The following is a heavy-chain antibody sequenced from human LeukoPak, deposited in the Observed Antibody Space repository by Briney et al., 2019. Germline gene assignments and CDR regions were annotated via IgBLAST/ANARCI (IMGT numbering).Heavy chain of an antibody. J-gene: IGHJ4*02. CDR3: ARGYLRGKFDY. CDR2: INPNSGGT. Sequence: ASVKVSCKASGYTFTGHYIHWVRQAPGQGLEWMGWINPNSGGTNYAQKFQGRVTVTRDTSISTAYMELSRVRSDDTAVYYCARGYLRGKFDYWGQGALVTVSS. CDR1: GYTFTGHY. V-gene: IGHV1-2*02. D-gene: IGHD3-16*02.